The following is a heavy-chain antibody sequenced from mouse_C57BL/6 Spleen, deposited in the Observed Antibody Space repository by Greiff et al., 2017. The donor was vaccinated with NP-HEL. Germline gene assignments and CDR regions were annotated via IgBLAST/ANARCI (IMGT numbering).Heavy chain of an antibody. Sequence: QVQLQQPGAELVRPGSSVKLSCKASGYTFTSYWMHWVKQRPIQGLEWIGNINPSNGGTNYNEKFKSKATLTVDKSSSTAYMQLSSLTSEDSAVYYCARTGSRTYYFDYWGQGTTLTVSS. D-gene: IGHD1-1*01. CDR2: INPSNGGT. J-gene: IGHJ2*01. V-gene: IGHV1-53*01. CDR3: ARTGSRTYYFDY. CDR1: GYTFTSYW.